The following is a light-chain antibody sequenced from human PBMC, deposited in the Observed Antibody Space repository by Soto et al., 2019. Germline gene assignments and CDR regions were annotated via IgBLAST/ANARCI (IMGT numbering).Light chain of an antibody. CDR2: KAS. Sequence: DIQMTQSPSTLSGSVGDRVTITCRASQTISSWLAWYQQKPGKAPKLLIYKASSLESGVPSRFSGSGSGTEFTLTISSLQPDDFATYYCQQYISYSSTFGQGTKVDIK. J-gene: IGKJ1*01. CDR1: QTISSW. CDR3: QQYISYSST. V-gene: IGKV1-5*03.